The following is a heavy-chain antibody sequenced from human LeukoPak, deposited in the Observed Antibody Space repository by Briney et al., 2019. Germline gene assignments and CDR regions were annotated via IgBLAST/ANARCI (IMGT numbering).Heavy chain of an antibody. CDR1: GFTFSTHS. CDR2: ISGSGGST. D-gene: IGHD3-3*01. Sequence: GGSLRLSCAASGFTFSTHSMSWVRQAPGKGLEWVSAISGSGGSTYYADSVKGRFTISRDNSKNTLYLQMNSLRAEDTAVYYCAKDRRITIFGVAYYYYYGMDVWGQGTTVTVSS. J-gene: IGHJ6*02. V-gene: IGHV3-23*01. CDR3: AKDRRITIFGVAYYYYYGMDV.